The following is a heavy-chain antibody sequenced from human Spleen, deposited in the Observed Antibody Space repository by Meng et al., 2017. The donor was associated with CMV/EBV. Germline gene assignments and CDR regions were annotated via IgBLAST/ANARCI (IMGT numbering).Heavy chain of an antibody. V-gene: IGHV1-2*02. CDR3: ARGTIVGLTTG. CDR2: SNPNSVGT. D-gene: IGHD1-26*01. Sequence: ASVKVSCKASGYTFTSYGISWVRQAPGQGLEWMGWSNPNSVGTNYAQKFQGRVTMTRDASITTAYMELSRLTSDDTAVYYCARGTIVGLTTGWGQGTLVTVSS. J-gene: IGHJ4*02. CDR1: GYTFTSYG.